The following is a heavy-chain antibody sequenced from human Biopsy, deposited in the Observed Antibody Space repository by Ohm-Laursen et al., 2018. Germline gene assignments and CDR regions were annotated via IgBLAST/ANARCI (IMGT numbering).Heavy chain of an antibody. CDR1: GATVTSYA. Sequence: AASVKVSCKASGATVTSYAISWVRQAPGQGLEWMGWINPNSDDTNYAQKFQGRVTMTTDTSINAAYMELSRLRSDDTAVYYCARGQMIFGGGDGLAVWGQGTTVVVSS. V-gene: IGHV1-2*02. J-gene: IGHJ6*02. CDR2: INPNSDDT. D-gene: IGHD3/OR15-3a*01. CDR3: ARGQMIFGGGDGLAV.